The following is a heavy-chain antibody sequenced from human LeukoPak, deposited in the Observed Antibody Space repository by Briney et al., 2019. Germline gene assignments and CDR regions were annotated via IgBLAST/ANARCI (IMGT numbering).Heavy chain of an antibody. Sequence: SETLSLTCAVSGDSISSENWWTWVRQTPGKRLAWIGEIHHSGNTNYNPSLRGRVTVSLDKSRNQFSLKLIYLTAADTAVYYCARRPSPVTINRGINHWGQGTLVTVSS. V-gene: IGHV4-4*02. CDR3: ARRPSPVTINRGINH. D-gene: IGHD5-24*01. J-gene: IGHJ5*02. CDR2: IHHSGNT. CDR1: GDSISSENW.